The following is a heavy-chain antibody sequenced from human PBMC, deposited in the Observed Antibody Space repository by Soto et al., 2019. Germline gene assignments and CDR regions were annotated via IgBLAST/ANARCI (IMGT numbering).Heavy chain of an antibody. CDR1: GFTFSSYW. Sequence: GGSLRLSCAASGFTFSSYWMNWGRQAPGTGLEWVANIKQDGSEKYYVDSVKGRFTISRDNAKNSLYLQMNSLRAEDTAVYYCAREEYDSSGYYPDYWGQGTLVTVSS. CDR3: AREEYDSSGYYPDY. D-gene: IGHD3-22*01. CDR2: IKQDGSEK. J-gene: IGHJ4*02. V-gene: IGHV3-7*01.